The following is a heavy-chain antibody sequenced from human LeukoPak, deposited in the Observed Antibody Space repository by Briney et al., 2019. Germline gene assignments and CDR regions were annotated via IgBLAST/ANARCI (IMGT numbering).Heavy chain of an antibody. CDR3: ARGDSSGLFDY. D-gene: IGHD6-19*01. J-gene: IGHJ4*02. V-gene: IGHV4-4*07. Sequence: SETLSLICTVSGGSISNYYWNWIRQPAGKGLEWIGRIYTSGSTNYNPSLKSRVTVSVDTSKNQFSLKLSSLTAADTAVYYCARGDSSGLFDYWGQGTLVTVSS. CDR2: IYTSGST. CDR1: GGSISNYY.